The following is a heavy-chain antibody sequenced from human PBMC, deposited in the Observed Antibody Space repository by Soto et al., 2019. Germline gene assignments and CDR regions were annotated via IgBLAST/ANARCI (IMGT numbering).Heavy chain of an antibody. D-gene: IGHD6-19*01. CDR1: GGSISSSNW. CDR3: AGDGSGWERAGFDP. J-gene: IGHJ5*02. V-gene: IGHV4-4*02. Sequence: QVQLQESGPGLVKPSGTLSLTCAVSGGSISSSNWWSWVRQPPGKGLEWIGEIYHSGSTNYNPSLKSRVTTSGDKSKDQVSRRLSSVTAADTAVYYGAGDGSGWERAGFDPWGQGTLVTVSS. CDR2: IYHSGST.